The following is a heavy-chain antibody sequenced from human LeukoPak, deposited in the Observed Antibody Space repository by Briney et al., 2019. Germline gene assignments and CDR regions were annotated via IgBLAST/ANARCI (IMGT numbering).Heavy chain of an antibody. Sequence: GGSLRLSCAASGFSFNTYWMSWVRQAPGKGLEWVANTKPDGSEKYYVDSVRGRFTISRDNAKSLLFLQMNNLRAEDTAIYYCATDGYNSARDSWGQGTQVTVSS. V-gene: IGHV3-7*01. CDR1: GFSFNTYW. D-gene: IGHD5-12*01. J-gene: IGHJ4*02. CDR3: ATDGYNSARDS. CDR2: TKPDGSEK.